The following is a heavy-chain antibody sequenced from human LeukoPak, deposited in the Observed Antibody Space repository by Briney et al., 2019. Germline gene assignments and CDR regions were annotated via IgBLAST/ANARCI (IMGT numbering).Heavy chain of an antibody. V-gene: IGHV1-46*01. D-gene: IGHD3-10*01. CDR3: ARPLDGDHGSGSILDY. CDR1: GYTFTSYY. J-gene: IGHJ4*02. CDR2: INPSGGST. Sequence: ASVKVSCKASGYTFTSYYMHWVRQAPGQGLEWMGIINPSGGSTSYAQKFQGRVTMTRDMSASTVYMELSSLRSEDTAVYYCARPLDGDHGSGSILDYWGQGTLVTVSS.